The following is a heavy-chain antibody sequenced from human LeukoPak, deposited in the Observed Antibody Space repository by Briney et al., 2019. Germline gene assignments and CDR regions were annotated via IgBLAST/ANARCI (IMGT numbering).Heavy chain of an antibody. CDR2: IYYSGST. V-gene: IGHV4-61*01. CDR3: ARGYNRSSFDS. Sequence: PSETLSLTCTVSGGSISSGNYYWSWIRQPPEKGLEWIGHIYYSGSTSYNPSLKSRVTMAVDTSKNRFSLKLSSVTAADAAVYYCARGYNRSSFDSWGQGTLVTVSS. J-gene: IGHJ4*02. D-gene: IGHD5-24*01. CDR1: GGSISSGNYY.